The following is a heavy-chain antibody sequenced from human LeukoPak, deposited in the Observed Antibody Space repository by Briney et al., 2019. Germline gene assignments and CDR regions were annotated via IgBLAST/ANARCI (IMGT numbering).Heavy chain of an antibody. J-gene: IGHJ1*01. V-gene: IGHV3-74*03. D-gene: IGHD4-23*01. CDR1: RFTFSDDP. CDR2: TNTDGSST. Sequence: GGSLRLSCAASRFTFSDDPMNWVRQAPGKGLVWVSGTNTDGSSTMYADSVKGRFTIARDNAKNTLYLQMNSLRAEDTAVYYCYGANAEHWGQGTLVTVSS. CDR3: YGANAEH.